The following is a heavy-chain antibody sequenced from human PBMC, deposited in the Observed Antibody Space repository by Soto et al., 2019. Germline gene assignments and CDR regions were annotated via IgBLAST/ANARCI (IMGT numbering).Heavy chain of an antibody. Sequence: ASVKVSCKASGGTFSSYTISWVRQAPGQGLEWMGRIIPILGIANYAQKFQGRVTITADKSTSTAYMELSCLRSEDTAVYYCARDKVILVEHASTFDYWGQGTLVTVSS. J-gene: IGHJ4*02. CDR3: ARDKVILVEHASTFDY. D-gene: IGHD2-2*01. V-gene: IGHV1-69*02. CDR1: GGTFSSYT. CDR2: IIPILGIA.